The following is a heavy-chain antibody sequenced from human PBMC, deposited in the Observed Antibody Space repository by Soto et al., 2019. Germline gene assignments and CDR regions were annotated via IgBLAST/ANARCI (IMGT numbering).Heavy chain of an antibody. CDR3: ARSHCSSTSCYAGGNWFDP. CDR1: GYSLTSYW. J-gene: IGHJ5*02. D-gene: IGHD2-2*01. Sequence: HGESLKISCKGSGYSLTSYWISWVRQMPGKGLEWMGRIDPSDSYTNYSPSFQGHVTISADKSISTAYLQWSSLKASDTAMYYCARSHCSSTSCYAGGNWFDPWGQGTLVTVSS. CDR2: IDPSDSYT. V-gene: IGHV5-10-1*01.